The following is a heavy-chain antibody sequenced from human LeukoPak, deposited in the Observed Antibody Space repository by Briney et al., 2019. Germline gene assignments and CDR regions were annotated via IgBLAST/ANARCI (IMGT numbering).Heavy chain of an antibody. J-gene: IGHJ4*02. CDR2: IYHSGST. V-gene: IGHV4-30-2*01. Sequence: SQTLSLTCAVSGGSISSGGYSWSWIRQPPGKGLEWIGYIYHSGSTYYNPSLKSRVTISVDRSKNQYSLKLSSVTAADTAVYYCARGYGSGSYRYWGQGTLVTVPS. CDR3: ARGYGSGSYRY. D-gene: IGHD3-10*01. CDR1: GGSISSGGYS.